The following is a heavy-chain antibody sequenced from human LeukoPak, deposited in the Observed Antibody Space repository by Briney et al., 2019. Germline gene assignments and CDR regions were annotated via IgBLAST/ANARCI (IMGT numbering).Heavy chain of an antibody. V-gene: IGHV3-48*03. D-gene: IGHD3-10*01. J-gene: IGHJ3*02. CDR3: AREAPPYDDRVIATRRVLDAFDI. CDR1: GFTFSDFE. CDR2: ISTSGTTI. Sequence: GGSLRLSCAASGFTFSDFEMNWVRQAPGKGLEWLSYISTSGTTISYVDSVKGRFTISRDNAKNSLYLQMNGLRADDTAVYYCAREAPPYDDRVIATRRVLDAFDIWGQGTMVTVSS.